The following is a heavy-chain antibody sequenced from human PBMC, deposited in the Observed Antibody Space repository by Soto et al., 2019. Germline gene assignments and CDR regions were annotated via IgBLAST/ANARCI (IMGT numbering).Heavy chain of an antibody. Sequence: GGSLRLSCAASGFTVSSNYMSWVRQAPGKGLEWVSVIYSDGTTHYAGSVKGRLTISRDNSKNTLYLQMNSLRAEDTAVYYCARDGYSSFWGIGYWGQGTLVTVSS. CDR1: GFTVSSNY. D-gene: IGHD5-12*01. J-gene: IGHJ4*02. CDR3: ARDGYSSFWGIGY. CDR2: IYSDGTT. V-gene: IGHV3-53*01.